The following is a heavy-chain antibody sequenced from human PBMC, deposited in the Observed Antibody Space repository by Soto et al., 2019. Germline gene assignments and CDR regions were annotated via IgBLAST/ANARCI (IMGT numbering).Heavy chain of an antibody. CDR1: GFTFSSYA. Sequence: EVQLLESGGGLVQPGGSLRLSCAASGFTFSSYAVTWVRQAPGKGLERVPAMSGGGDTTYYADSVKGRFTISRDNSRNTLYLQMNSLRAEDTAAYYCAKWHTYYYDIRGFSGFDCWGRGSLVTVSS. CDR2: MSGGGDTT. V-gene: IGHV3-23*01. CDR3: AKWHTYYYDIRGFSGFDC. D-gene: IGHD3-22*01. J-gene: IGHJ4*02.